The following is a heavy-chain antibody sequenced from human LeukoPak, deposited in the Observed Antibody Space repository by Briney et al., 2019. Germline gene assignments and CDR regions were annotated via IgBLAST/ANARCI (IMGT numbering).Heavy chain of an antibody. V-gene: IGHV4-34*01. Sequence: PSETLSLTCAVYGGSFSGYYWSWIRQPPGKGLEWIGEINHSGSTNYNPSLKSRVTISVDTSKNQFSLKLSSVTAADTAVYYCARARWRCTNGVCYRSWFDPWGQGTLVTVSS. J-gene: IGHJ5*02. CDR1: GGSFSGYY. D-gene: IGHD2-8*01. CDR3: ARARWRCTNGVCYRSWFDP. CDR2: INHSGST.